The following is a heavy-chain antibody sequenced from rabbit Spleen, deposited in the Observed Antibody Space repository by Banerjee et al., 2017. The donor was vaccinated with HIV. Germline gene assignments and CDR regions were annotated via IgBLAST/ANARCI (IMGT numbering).Heavy chain of an antibody. CDR3: ARGGYGGHIYAMGL. CDR1: GFSFSDRDV. J-gene: IGHJ4*01. D-gene: IGHD4-2*01. V-gene: IGHV1S40*01. CDR2: INTATAKG. Sequence: QSLEESGGGLVKPEGSLTLTCKASGFSFSDRDVMCWVRQAPGKGLEWIACINTATAKGVYASWVNGRFTISKTSSTTVTLQMTSLTAADTATYFCARGGYGGHIYAMGLWGPGTLVTVS.